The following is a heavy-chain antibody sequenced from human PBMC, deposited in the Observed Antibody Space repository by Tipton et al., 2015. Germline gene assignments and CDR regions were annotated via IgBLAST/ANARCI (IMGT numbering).Heavy chain of an antibody. D-gene: IGHD3-9*01. Sequence: TLSLTCAVSAYSISSDYYWGWIRQHPGKGLAWIGSISHSGNTYYNPSLKSRVTMSRDTSKNQFSLKLTSVTAADTAVYYCACQDYDSLTRDYQTVDYWGQGTLVTVSS. CDR1: AYSISSDYY. J-gene: IGHJ4*02. CDR3: ACQDYDSLTRDYQTVDY. V-gene: IGHV4-38-2*01. CDR2: ISHSGNT.